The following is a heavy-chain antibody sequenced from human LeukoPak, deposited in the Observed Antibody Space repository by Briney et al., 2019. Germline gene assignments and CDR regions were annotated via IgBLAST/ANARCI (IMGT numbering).Heavy chain of an antibody. CDR2: ISSNGGST. CDR3: ARDSNI. J-gene: IGHJ4*02. CDR1: GFTFSNYA. Sequence: GGSLRLSCAASGFTFSNYAMHWVRQAPGEGLEYVSAISSNGGSTYYADSVKGRFTISRDNSKNTLFLQMNSLRAEDTAVYYCARDSNIRGQGTLVTVSS. V-gene: IGHV3-64*02. D-gene: IGHD2/OR15-2a*01.